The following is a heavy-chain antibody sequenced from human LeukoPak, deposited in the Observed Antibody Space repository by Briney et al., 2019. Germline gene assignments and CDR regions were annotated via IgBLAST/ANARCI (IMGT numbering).Heavy chain of an antibody. J-gene: IGHJ6*02. V-gene: IGHV4-59*01. CDR2: IYYSGST. CDR1: GGSISSYY. D-gene: IGHD5-18*01. CDR3: ARDQLGIQQGTPGEAYYYGMDV. Sequence: SETLSLTCTVSGGSISSYYWGWIRQPPGKGLEWIGYIYYSGSTNYNPSLKSRVTISIDTSKNQFSLKLSSVTASDTAVYYCARDQLGIQQGTPGEAYYYGMDVWGQGTTVTVSS.